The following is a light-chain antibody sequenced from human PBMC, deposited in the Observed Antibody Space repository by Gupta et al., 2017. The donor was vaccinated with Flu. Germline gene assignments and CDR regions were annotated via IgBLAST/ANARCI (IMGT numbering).Light chain of an antibody. Sequence: SVLTPPPSVSAAPLPRVTISCSGSSSNIGNNAVNWYQQRPGKAPKLLIYYDDRRPSGVADRFSGSKSGTSASLAISGLQAEDEADYYCAAWDDSRNGYVFGTGTKVTVL. CDR1: SSNIGNNA. CDR3: AAWDDSRNGYV. J-gene: IGLJ1*01. CDR2: YDD. V-gene: IGLV1-36*01.